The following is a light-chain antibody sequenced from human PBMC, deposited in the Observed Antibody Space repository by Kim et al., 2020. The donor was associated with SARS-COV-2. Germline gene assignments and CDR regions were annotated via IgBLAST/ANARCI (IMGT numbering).Light chain of an antibody. CDR3: AAWDDSLSGVV. CDR1: RSNIGSNY. J-gene: IGLJ2*01. Sequence: GRRVTISCSGSRSNIGSNYVYWYQQLPGTAPKLLIYRNNQRPSGVPDRFSGSKSGTSASLAISGLRSEDEADYYCAAWDDSLSGVVFGGGTQLTVL. V-gene: IGLV1-47*01. CDR2: RNN.